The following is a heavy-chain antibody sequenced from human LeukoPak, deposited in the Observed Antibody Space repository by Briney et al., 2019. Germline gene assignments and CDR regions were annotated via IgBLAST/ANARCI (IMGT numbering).Heavy chain of an antibody. Sequence: GASVNVSCKTSGYNFPSYTMHWLRQAPGQSPEWMGSINGDNGNTKYSEKFQDRVTFTRDTSASSAYMELSSLRSEDTAVYYCARSSSGTYHYWGQGTLVTVSS. CDR2: INGDNGNT. V-gene: IGHV1-3*01. J-gene: IGHJ4*02. CDR1: GYNFPSYT. D-gene: IGHD3-10*01. CDR3: ARSSSGTYHY.